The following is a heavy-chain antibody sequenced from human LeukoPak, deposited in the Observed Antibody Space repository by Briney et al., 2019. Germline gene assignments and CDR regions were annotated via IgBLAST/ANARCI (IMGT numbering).Heavy chain of an antibody. Sequence: PSGTLSLTCVVSGGSISNTNWWSWFRQPPGKGLGWVGEVNLQGSTNYNPSLKSRVAKSVDKSQNHNALKLADVTAADTAVYYCAREGGHYRPLDYSGQRTLVTVAS. CDR2: VNLQGST. CDR3: AREGGHYRPLDY. J-gene: IGHJ4*02. CDR1: GGSISNTNW. D-gene: IGHD3-22*01. V-gene: IGHV4-4*02.